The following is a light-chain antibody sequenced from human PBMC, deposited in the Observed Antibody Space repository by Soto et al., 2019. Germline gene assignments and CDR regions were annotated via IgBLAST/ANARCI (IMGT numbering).Light chain of an antibody. J-gene: IGLJ1*01. V-gene: IGLV2-8*01. CDR1: SSDIGAYDY. Sequence: QSVLTQPPSASGSPGQSVIISCAGSSSDIGAYDYVSWFQQHPGKAPKLLIYEFEKRPSGVPNRFSGSKSGSTAFLTVSGVQAEDEAHYYCRSYTIPSPYVFGTGTKLTVL. CDR3: RSYTIPSPYV. CDR2: EFE.